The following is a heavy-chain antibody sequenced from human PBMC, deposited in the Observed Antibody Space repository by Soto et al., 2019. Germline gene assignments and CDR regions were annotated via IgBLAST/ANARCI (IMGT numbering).Heavy chain of an antibody. V-gene: IGHV3-74*01. D-gene: IGHD2-21*02. CDR1: GFTFSSYW. J-gene: IGHJ6*02. CDR2: INSDGSST. CDR3: AVAYCGGDRYPPNYGMDV. Sequence: GGSLRLSCAASGFTFSSYWMHWVRQAPGKGLVWVSRINSDGSSTSYADSVKGRFTISRDNAKNTLYLQMNSLRAEDTAVYYCAVAYCGGDRYPPNYGMDVWGQGTTVTVS.